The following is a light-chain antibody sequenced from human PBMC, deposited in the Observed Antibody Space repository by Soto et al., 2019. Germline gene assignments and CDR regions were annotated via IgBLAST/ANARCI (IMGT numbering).Light chain of an antibody. CDR2: EAS. CDR3: QHSDRYLEP. Sequence: SPRTLSTKKGEHVTITCRASQTISTWMAWYQQKPGKAPKLLVYEASTLKSGVASRFSGSGSGTEFTLTISSLQPDDFATYCCQHSDRYLEPSGHRTKADI. CDR1: QTISTW. J-gene: IGKJ1*01. V-gene: IGKV1-5*01.